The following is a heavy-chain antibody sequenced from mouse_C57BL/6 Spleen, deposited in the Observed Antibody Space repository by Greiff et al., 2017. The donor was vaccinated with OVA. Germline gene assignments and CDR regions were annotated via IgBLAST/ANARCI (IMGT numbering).Heavy chain of an antibody. Sequence: EVKLQESGAELVRPGASVKLSCTASGFNIKDYYMHWVKQRPEQGLEWIGRIDPEDGDTEYAPKFQGKATMTADTSSNTAYLQLSSLTSEDTAVYYCTLTTVVSDWYFDVWGTGTTVTVSS. J-gene: IGHJ1*03. CDR3: TLTTVVSDWYFDV. CDR1: GFNIKDYY. CDR2: IDPEDGDT. D-gene: IGHD1-1*01. V-gene: IGHV14-1*01.